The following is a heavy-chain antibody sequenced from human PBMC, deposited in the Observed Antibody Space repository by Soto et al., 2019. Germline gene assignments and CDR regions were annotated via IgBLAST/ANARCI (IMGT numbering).Heavy chain of an antibody. V-gene: IGHV3-74*01. CDR3: ARAPSINYYGDYGVHFDY. CDR1: GFTFSSYW. Sequence: EVQLVESGGGLVQPGGSLRLSCAASGFTFSSYWMHWVRQAPGKGLVWVSRINSDGSSTSYADSVKGRFTISRDNAKNTLYLQMNSLRAEDTAVYYCARAPSINYYGDYGVHFDYWGQGTLVTVSS. D-gene: IGHD4-17*01. J-gene: IGHJ4*02. CDR2: INSDGSST.